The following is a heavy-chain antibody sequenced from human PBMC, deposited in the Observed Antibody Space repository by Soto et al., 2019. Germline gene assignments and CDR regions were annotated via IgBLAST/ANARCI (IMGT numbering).Heavy chain of an antibody. Sequence: QVQLQESGPGLVKPSETLSLTCTVSGGSISSYYWSWIRQPPGKGLEWIGSIYYSGSTNYNPSLKSRVTISVDTSKNQFSLKLTSVTAADTAVYYCARGQRSDSYYYYDMDVWGKGTTVTVSS. D-gene: IGHD1-1*01. V-gene: IGHV4-59*01. CDR3: ARGQRSDSYYYYDMDV. CDR1: GGSISSYY. CDR2: IYYSGST. J-gene: IGHJ6*03.